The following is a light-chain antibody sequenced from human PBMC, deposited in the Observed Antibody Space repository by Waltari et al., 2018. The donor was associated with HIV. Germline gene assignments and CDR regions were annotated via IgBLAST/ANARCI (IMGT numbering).Light chain of an antibody. Sequence: QSVLTQPPSASGTPGQWVTISCSGSSSNIGSNIVNWYQQLPGTAPKVLIYKNEQRPSGVPDRCPGSKSGTSASLAISGLQSEDEADYYCAAWDDSLNGPNWVFGEGTKLTVL. J-gene: IGLJ3*02. CDR1: SSNIGSNI. V-gene: IGLV1-44*01. CDR3: AAWDDSLNGPNWV. CDR2: KNE.